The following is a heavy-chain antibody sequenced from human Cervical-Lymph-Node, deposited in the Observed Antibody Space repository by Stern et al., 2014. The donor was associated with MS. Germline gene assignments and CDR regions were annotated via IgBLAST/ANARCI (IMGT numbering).Heavy chain of an antibody. CDR1: GGSISDTNW. Sequence: QLQLQESGPGLVKPSGTLSLTCAVSGGSISDTNWWSWVRQPPGMGLEWIGAIYHSGTAKFSPSLESRVTMSAAKSTNQFSLQLNAVTAADTAVYYCARVYSGYDWFDYWGQGTPVTVSS. CDR2: IYHSGTA. CDR3: ARVYSGYDWFDY. D-gene: IGHD5-12*01. V-gene: IGHV4-4*02. J-gene: IGHJ4*02.